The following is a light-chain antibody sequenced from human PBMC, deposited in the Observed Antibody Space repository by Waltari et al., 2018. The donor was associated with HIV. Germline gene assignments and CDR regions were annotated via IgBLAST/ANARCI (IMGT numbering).Light chain of an antibody. CDR1: SSDVGGYNY. Sequence: QSALTQPASVSASPGQSIPISCTGTSSDVGGYNYVSLYRQHPGEAPKVIIYEVNRRPSGVSNRFTASKSGNTASLAISGLQPEDEADYFCSSYTSSSTHVFGPGTKVTVL. CDR3: SSYTSSSTHV. J-gene: IGLJ1*01. CDR2: EVN. V-gene: IGLV2-14*03.